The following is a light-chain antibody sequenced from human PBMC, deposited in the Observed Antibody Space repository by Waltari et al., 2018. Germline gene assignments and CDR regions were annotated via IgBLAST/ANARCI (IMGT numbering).Light chain of an antibody. Sequence: QSALTQPASVSGSPGQSITLSCTGISSDVGGYNLVSWYQRHPGKAPRVIIYDVTNRPSGVSNRFSGSKSGNTASLTISGLQTEDEADYYCSSYTGSNTVVFGGGTKLTVL. J-gene: IGLJ2*01. CDR1: SSDVGGYNL. CDR2: DVT. V-gene: IGLV2-14*03. CDR3: SSYTGSNTVV.